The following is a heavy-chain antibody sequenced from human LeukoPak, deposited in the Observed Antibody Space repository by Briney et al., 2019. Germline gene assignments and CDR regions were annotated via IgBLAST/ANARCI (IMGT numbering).Heavy chain of an antibody. D-gene: IGHD3-16*01. V-gene: IGHV3-74*01. CDR3: AKGGGGRLIYYYYMDV. CDR2: ISKDGSTS. J-gene: IGHJ6*03. Sequence: GGSLRLSCEASGFTFSNHWMHWVRQAPGKGLVWVSVISKDGSTSIYADSVRGRLTISRDNAKNTLYLQMNSLRAEDMALYYCAKGGGGRLIYYYYMDVWGKGTTVTVSS. CDR1: GFTFSNHW.